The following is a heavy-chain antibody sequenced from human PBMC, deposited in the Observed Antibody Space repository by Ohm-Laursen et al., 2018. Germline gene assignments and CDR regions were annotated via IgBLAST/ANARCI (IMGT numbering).Heavy chain of an antibody. CDR3: ARDRGRLTRSSGWDY. V-gene: IGHV3-9*01. CDR2: ISRNSGSI. J-gene: IGHJ4*02. D-gene: IGHD6-19*01. Sequence: SLRLSCAAFGFTFDDYAMHWVQQAPGKGLEWVSGISRNSGSIGYADSVKGRFTISRDNAKNSLYLQMNSLRAEDTAVYYCARDRGRLTRSSGWDYWGQGTLVTVSS. CDR1: GFTFDDYA.